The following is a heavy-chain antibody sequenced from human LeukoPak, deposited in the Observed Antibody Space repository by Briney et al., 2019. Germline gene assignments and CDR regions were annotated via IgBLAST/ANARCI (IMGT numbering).Heavy chain of an antibody. CDR1: GFTFGSYG. CDR2: IRYDGSNK. J-gene: IGHJ4*02. Sequence: GGSLRLSCAASGFTFGSYGMHWVRQAPGKGLEWVAFIRYDGSNKYYADSVKGRFTISRDNSKNTLYLQMNSLRAEDTAVYYCAKEIGSYSSSWFDYWGQGTLVTVSS. D-gene: IGHD6-13*01. CDR3: AKEIGSYSSSWFDY. V-gene: IGHV3-30*02.